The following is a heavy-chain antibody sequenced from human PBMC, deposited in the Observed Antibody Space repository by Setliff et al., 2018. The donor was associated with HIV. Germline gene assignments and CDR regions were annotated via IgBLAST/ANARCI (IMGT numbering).Heavy chain of an antibody. D-gene: IGHD1-1*01. J-gene: IGHJ6*03. CDR3: ARTARGYTTIWYRNGLTYYNYMDV. CDR1: GASFSDYY. Sequence: KASETLSLTCAVYGASFSDYYWSWIRQSPGKELEWIGEINHSGSTSYNPSLTSRVTMSVDTSKNQFSLRLSSVTAADTAVYYCARTARGYTTIWYRNGLTYYNYMDVWGKGTKVTVS. CDR2: INHSGST. V-gene: IGHV4-34*01.